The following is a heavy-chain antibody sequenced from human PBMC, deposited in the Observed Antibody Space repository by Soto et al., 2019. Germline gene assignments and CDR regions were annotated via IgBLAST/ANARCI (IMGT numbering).Heavy chain of an antibody. J-gene: IGHJ5*01. D-gene: IGHD3-9*01. CDR1: GYTFTTYD. CDR2: MNPTSGNT. Sequence: QVQLVQSGTEVKTPGASVKVSCKASGYTFTTYDMNWVRQAPGQGLEWMGWMNPTSGNTGYAQKFQGRLTMTWDTAIDIAHMELSSLRNEDTAVYYCARSDGNIFNWLDSWGQGTLVTVSA. CDR3: ARSDGNIFNWLDS. V-gene: IGHV1-8*01.